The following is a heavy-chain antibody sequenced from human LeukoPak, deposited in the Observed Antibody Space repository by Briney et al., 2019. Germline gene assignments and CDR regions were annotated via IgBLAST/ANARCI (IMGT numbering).Heavy chain of an antibody. J-gene: IGHJ4*02. D-gene: IGHD3-22*01. CDR3: ARAPYDSGGYYDYYFDY. CDR1: GGSISSYY. Sequence: SETLSLTCTVSGGSISSYYWSWIRQPPGKGLEWIGYIYYSGSTNYNPSLKSRVTISVDTSKNQFSLKLSSVTAADTAVYYCARAPYDSGGYYDYYFDYWGQGTLVTVSS. CDR2: IYYSGST. V-gene: IGHV4-59*08.